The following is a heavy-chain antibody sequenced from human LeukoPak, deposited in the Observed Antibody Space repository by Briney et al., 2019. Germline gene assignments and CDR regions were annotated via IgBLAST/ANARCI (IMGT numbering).Heavy chain of an antibody. V-gene: IGHV4-59*01. D-gene: IGHD1-1*01. CDR3: ARVAPGTNWNDLYYFDY. J-gene: IGHJ4*02. Sequence: SETLSLTCTVSGGSISSYYWSWIRQPPGKGLEWIGYIYYSGSTNYNPSLKSRVTIPVDTSKNQFSLKLSSVTAADTAVYYCARVAPGTNWNDLYYFDYWGQGTLVTVSS. CDR2: IYYSGST. CDR1: GGSISSYY.